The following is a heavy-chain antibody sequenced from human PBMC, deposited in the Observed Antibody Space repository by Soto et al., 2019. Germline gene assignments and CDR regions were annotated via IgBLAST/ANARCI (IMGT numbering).Heavy chain of an antibody. CDR1: GGSISSGGYY. V-gene: IGHV4-31*03. CDR2: IYYSGST. J-gene: IGHJ5*02. Sequence: SETLSLTCTVSGGSISSGGYYWIWIRHHPGKGLEWIGYIYYSGSTYYNPSLKSRVTISVDTSKNQFSLKLSSVTAADTAVYYCAREGYGGFHWFDPWGQGTLVTVSS. D-gene: IGHD4-17*01. CDR3: AREGYGGFHWFDP.